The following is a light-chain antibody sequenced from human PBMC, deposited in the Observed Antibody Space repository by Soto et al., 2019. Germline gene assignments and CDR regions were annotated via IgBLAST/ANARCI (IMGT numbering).Light chain of an antibody. CDR1: SSDIGVYNY. Sequence: QSALTQPASVSGSLGQSITISCTGSSSDIGVYNYVSWYQQHPGKAPKLMIYEVTNRPSGVSNRFSGSKTGNTASLTISGLQAGDEAEYHCSSYTSSSTLVFGGGTKLTVL. CDR2: EVT. J-gene: IGLJ3*02. CDR3: SSYTSSSTLV. V-gene: IGLV2-14*01.